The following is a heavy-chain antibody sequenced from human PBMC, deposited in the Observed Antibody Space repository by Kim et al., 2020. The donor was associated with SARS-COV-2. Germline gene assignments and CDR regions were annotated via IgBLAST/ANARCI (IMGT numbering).Heavy chain of an antibody. CDR3: ARQKPYYGMDV. CDR2: T. V-gene: IGHV3-13*01. Sequence: TSTPGSLKGRFTNSRENAKNSLYLQMNSLRAGDTAVYYCARQKPYYGMDVWGQGTTVTVSS. J-gene: IGHJ6*02.